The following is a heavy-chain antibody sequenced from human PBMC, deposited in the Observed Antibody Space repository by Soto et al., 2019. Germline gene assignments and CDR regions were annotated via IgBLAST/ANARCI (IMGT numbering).Heavy chain of an antibody. D-gene: IGHD2-2*01. J-gene: IGHJ4*02. CDR1: GYTFTGYY. V-gene: IGHV1-2*02. CDR2: INPNSGGT. CDR3: ARGYCSSTNCHDYFDY. Sequence: ASVKVSCKASGYTFTGYYMHWVRQAPGQGLEWMGWINPNSGGTNYAQKFQGRVTMTRDTSISTAYMELSRLRSDDTAVYYCARGYCSSTNCHDYFDYWGQGTLVTV.